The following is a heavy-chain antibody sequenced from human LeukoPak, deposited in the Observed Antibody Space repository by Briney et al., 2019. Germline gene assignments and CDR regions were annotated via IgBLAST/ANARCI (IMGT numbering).Heavy chain of an antibody. D-gene: IGHD4-11*01. CDR3: AREDYSNYGDDAFDI. J-gene: IGHJ3*02. CDR1: GYTFTSYG. V-gene: IGHV1-18*01. CDR2: ISAYNGNT. Sequence: GASVKVSCKASGYTFTSYGISWVRQAPGQGLEWMGWISAYNGNTNYAQKLQGRVTMTTDTSTSTAYMELRSLRSDDTAVYYCAREDYSNYGDDAFDIWGQGTMVTVSS.